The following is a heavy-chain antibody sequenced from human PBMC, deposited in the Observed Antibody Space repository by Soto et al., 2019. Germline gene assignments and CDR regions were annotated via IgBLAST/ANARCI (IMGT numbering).Heavy chain of an antibody. CDR2: ISGGGNST. CDR1: GFTFSNYA. CDR3: AKTESSGWSTRYGMDV. V-gene: IGHV3-23*01. D-gene: IGHD6-19*01. J-gene: IGHJ6*02. Sequence: GGSLRLSCAASGFTFSNYAMTWVRQARGKGLEWVSGISGGGNSTYYADSVKGRFTISRDNSKNALYLQMNSLRAEDTAVYYCAKTESSGWSTRYGMDVWGQGTTVTVSS.